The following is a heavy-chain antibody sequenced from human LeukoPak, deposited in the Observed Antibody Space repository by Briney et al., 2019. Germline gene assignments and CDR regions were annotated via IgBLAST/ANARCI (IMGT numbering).Heavy chain of an antibody. CDR3: ARDHFLCSGGSCYSVLGNWFDP. CDR2: IIPIFGTA. CDR1: GGTFSSYA. J-gene: IGHJ5*02. Sequence: ASVKVSCKASGGTFSSYAISWVRQAPGQGLEWMGGIIPIFGTANYAQKFQGRVTITTDESTSTAYMELSSLRSDDTAVYYCARDHFLCSGGSCYSVLGNWFDPWGQGTLVTVSS. V-gene: IGHV1-69*05. D-gene: IGHD2-15*01.